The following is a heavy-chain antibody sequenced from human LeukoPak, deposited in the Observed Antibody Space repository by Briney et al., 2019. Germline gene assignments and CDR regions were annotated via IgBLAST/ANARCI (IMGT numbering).Heavy chain of an antibody. CDR2: IYYDGST. CDR3: ARPSGIQLWSDYFEI. Sequence: PSETLSLTCTVSGGSISRSRHHWGWIRQPPGKGLEWISSIYYDGSTHYNPSLKSRVTISVDTSKNQLSLKLNSVTAADTAVYYCARPSGIQLWSDYFEIWGQGTMVTASS. D-gene: IGHD5-18*01. J-gene: IGHJ3*02. CDR1: GGSISRSRHH. V-gene: IGHV4-39*01.